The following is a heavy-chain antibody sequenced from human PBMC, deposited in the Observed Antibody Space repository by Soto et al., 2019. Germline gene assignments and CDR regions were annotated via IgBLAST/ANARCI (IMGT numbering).Heavy chain of an antibody. CDR3: AKDHCSSTSCYTSAFDI. CDR2: ISWNSGSI. D-gene: IGHD2-2*02. V-gene: IGHV3-9*01. CDR1: GFTLDDYA. Sequence: PGGSLRLSCAAAGFTLDDYAMHWVRQAPGKGLEWVSGISWNSGSIGYADSVKGRFTISRDNAKNSLYLQMNSLRAEDTALYYCAKDHCSSTSCYTSAFDIWGQGTMVTVSS. J-gene: IGHJ3*02.